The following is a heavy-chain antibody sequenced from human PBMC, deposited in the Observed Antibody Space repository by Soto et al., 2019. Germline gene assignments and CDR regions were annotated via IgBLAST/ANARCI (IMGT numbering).Heavy chain of an antibody. CDR3: TTAGTPTYYDFWSGYYGDYYYYGMDV. D-gene: IGHD3-3*01. CDR2: IKSKTDGGTT. Sequence: GGSLRLSCAASGFTFSNAWMNWVRQAPGKGLEWVGRIKSKTDGGTTDYAAPVKGRFTISRDDSKNTLYLQMNSLKTEDTAVYYCTTAGTPTYYDFWSGYYGDYYYYGMDVWGQGTTVTVSS. CDR1: GFTFSNAW. V-gene: IGHV3-15*07. J-gene: IGHJ6*02.